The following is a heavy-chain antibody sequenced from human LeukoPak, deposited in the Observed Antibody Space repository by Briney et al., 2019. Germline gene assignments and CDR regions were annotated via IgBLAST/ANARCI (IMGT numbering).Heavy chain of an antibody. J-gene: IGHJ4*02. CDR2: ISGSGGST. V-gene: IGHV3-23*01. CDR1: GFSFGGFA. CDR3: AKYSRGYGSAYLDY. D-gene: IGHD2-15*01. Sequence: QPGGSLRLSCEASGFSFGGFALSWVRQAPGKGPEWVSIISGSGGSTFYADSVRGRFTISRDNANNTLYLEMNSLRAEDTAVYYCAKYSRGYGSAYLDYWGQGTLVTVSS.